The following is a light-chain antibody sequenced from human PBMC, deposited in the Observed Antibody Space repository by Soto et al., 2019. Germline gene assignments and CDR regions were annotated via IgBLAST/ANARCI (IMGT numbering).Light chain of an antibody. CDR3: QHYYSSPFT. J-gene: IGKJ4*01. Sequence: DIVMTQSPEYLAVSLGARATINCKSSQSILYTSNSQNYLAWYQQRPGQPPKVLIYWASTRESGVPDRFSGSGSGTDFTLTISSLQAEDVAVYYCQHYYSSPFTFGGGTKVEIK. V-gene: IGKV4-1*01. CDR1: QSILYTSNSQNY. CDR2: WAS.